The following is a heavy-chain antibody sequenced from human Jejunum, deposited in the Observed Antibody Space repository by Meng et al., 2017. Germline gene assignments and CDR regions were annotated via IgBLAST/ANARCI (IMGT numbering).Heavy chain of an antibody. CDR1: GFIFSDYW. J-gene: IGHJ3*02. CDR3: ARDPGWGALDI. Sequence: GESLKTSCAASGFIFSDYWMSWVRQAPGKGLEWVALIKQDGSEKRYVDSVKGRFTFSRDNAENSLYLQMNSLRAEDTAVYYCARDPGWGALDIWGQGTMVTVSS. CDR2: IKQDGSEK. D-gene: IGHD6-19*01. V-gene: IGHV3-7*01.